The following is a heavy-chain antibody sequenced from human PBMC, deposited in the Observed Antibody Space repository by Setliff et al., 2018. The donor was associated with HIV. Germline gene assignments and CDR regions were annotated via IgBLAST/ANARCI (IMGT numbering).Heavy chain of an antibody. J-gene: IGHJ5*02. CDR1: GFTFSSFA. CDR3: AKSAYYFNTGGPKGWFDP. D-gene: IGHD2-8*02. CDR2: MSGTDNTT. V-gene: IGHV3-23*01. Sequence: CAASGFTFSSFAMNWVRQAPGKGLEWVAGMSGTDNTTFYADSVKGRFSVSRDDSKKTFYMVMDSLRAEDTAVYFCAKSAYYFNTGGPKGWFDPWGQGTLVTVSS.